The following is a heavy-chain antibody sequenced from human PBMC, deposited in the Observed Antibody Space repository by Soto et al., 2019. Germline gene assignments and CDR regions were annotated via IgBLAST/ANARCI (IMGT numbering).Heavy chain of an antibody. Sequence: SGPTLVKPTQTLTLTCTFSGFSLSTSGVGVGWIRQPPGKALEWLALIYWNDDKRYSPSLKSRLTITKDTSKNQVVLTMTNMDPVDTATYYCAHRPSSITGTIWGPHVWFDPWGQGTLVTVSS. CDR2: IYWNDDK. V-gene: IGHV2-5*01. J-gene: IGHJ5*02. CDR3: AHRPSSITGTIWGPHVWFDP. CDR1: GFSLSTSGVG. D-gene: IGHD1-7*01.